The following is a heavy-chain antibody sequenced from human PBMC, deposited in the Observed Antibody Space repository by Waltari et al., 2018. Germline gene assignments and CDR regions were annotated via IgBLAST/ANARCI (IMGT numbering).Heavy chain of an antibody. CDR1: GGSVNRGLYS. J-gene: IGHJ4*02. Sequence: QVQLQESGPGLVKASQTLSLTCTVSGGSVNRGLYSWSWIRQPAGKGLEWIGRMSASGSTNYNASLKSRVTISVDTSKNQFSLRLNYVTAADTAIYYCARDYTSSRFAVFDYWGQGILVTVSS. CDR3: ARDYTSSRFAVFDY. V-gene: IGHV4-61*02. D-gene: IGHD2-2*01. CDR2: MSASGST.